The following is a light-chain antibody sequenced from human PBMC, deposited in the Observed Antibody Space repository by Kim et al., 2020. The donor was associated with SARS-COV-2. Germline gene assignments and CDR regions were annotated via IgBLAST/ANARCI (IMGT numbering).Light chain of an antibody. CDR2: GAS. CDR1: QTVPSDY. Sequence: EIVLTQSPGTLSLSPGDTATLSCRASQTVPSDYLAWYQQKPGQTPRLLIYGASGRAAGIPDRFSGSGSGTDFTLTIRRLGPDDFAVYYCQQYGDSPLTFGQGTKVDIK. J-gene: IGKJ1*01. CDR3: QQYGDSPLT. V-gene: IGKV3-20*01.